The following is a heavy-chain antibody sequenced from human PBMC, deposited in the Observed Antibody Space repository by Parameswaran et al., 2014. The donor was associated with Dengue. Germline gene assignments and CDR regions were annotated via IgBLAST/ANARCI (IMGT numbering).Heavy chain of an antibody. J-gene: IGHJ4*02. Sequence: VRQMPGKGLEWVSAISGSGGSTYYADSVKGRFTISRDNSKNTLYLQMNSLRAEDTAVYYCATDQGHYYGSGSYYYYWGQGTLVTVSS. CDR2: ISGSGGST. V-gene: IGHV3-23*01. CDR3: ATDQGHYYGSGSYYYY. D-gene: IGHD3-10*01.